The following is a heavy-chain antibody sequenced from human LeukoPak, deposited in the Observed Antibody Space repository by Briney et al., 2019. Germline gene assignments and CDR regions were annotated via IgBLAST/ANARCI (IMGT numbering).Heavy chain of an antibody. CDR1: GFTFSSYG. CDR2: ISYDGSNK. D-gene: IGHD3-10*01. J-gene: IGHJ4*02. CDR3: ARGPKFRGFDY. Sequence: PGGSLRLSCAASGFTFSSYGMHWVRQAPGKGLEWVAVISYDGSNKHYADSVKGRFTISRDNSKNALYLQMNSLRAEDTAVYYCARGPKFRGFDYWGQGTLVTVSS. V-gene: IGHV3-30*03.